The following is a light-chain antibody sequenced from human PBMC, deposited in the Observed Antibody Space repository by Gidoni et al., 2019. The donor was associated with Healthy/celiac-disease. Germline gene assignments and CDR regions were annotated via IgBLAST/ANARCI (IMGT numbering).Light chain of an antibody. V-gene: IGKV1-5*03. J-gene: IGKJ1*01. Sequence: DIQMTPSPSTLSASVGDRVTITCRASQSISSWLAWYQQKPGKAPKLLIYKASSLESGVPSRFSGSGSGTEFTLTISSLQPDDFATYYCKQYNSYRTFGQGTKVEIK. CDR2: KAS. CDR3: KQYNSYRT. CDR1: QSISSW.